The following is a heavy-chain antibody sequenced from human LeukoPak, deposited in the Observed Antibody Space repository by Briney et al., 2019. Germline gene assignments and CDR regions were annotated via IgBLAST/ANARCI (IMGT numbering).Heavy chain of an antibody. CDR3: ARDRLGGSGA. Sequence: ASVKVSCKASGYTFTNYYMHWVRQAPGQGLEWMGIINPSSGSTNYAQKFQGRVTMTRDTSISTAYMELSRLRSDDTAVYYCARDRLGGSGAWGQGTLVTVSS. J-gene: IGHJ4*02. CDR1: GYTFTNYY. D-gene: IGHD3-10*01. CDR2: INPSSGST. V-gene: IGHV1-2*02.